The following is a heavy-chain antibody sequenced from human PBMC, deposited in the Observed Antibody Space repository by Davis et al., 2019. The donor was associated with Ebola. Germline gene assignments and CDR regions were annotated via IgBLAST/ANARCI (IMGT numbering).Heavy chain of an antibody. CDR1: GFVFRNYV. Sequence: GGSLRLSCAASGFVFRNYVMSWVRQAPGKGLEWVSTLGTSADTYYADSVKGRFTISRDNSKNTLYLQMNSLRAEDTAVYYCARVPVVPAEDGMDVWGKGTTVTVSS. CDR3: ARVPVVPAEDGMDV. J-gene: IGHJ6*04. V-gene: IGHV3-23*01. CDR2: LGTSADT. D-gene: IGHD2-2*01.